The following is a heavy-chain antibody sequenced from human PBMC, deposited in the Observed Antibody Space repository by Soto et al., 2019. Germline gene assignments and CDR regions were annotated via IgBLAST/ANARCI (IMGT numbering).Heavy chain of an antibody. J-gene: IGHJ6*02. CDR2: IYYTGST. CDR3: VCDPITNSTTEVCMDA. CDR1: GGSVSGGSYY. D-gene: IGHD3-10*01. V-gene: IGHV4-61*01. Sequence: SETLSLTCTVSGGSVSGGSYYWNWIRQPPGKGLEWIGCIYYTGSTNYSPSLKSRITISVDTSKNQFSLKMSSVTAEDTAVYYCVCDPITNSTTEVCMDAWGQGPTVTV.